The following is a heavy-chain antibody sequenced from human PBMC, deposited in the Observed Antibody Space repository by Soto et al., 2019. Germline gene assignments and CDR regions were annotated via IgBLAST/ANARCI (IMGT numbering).Heavy chain of an antibody. CDR3: AXSHLHCSGGSCYGPFDY. Sequence: GVSLRLSCAASGFTFSSYGMHWVRQAPGKGLEWVAVISYDGSNKYYADSVKGRFTISRDNSKNTLYLQMNSLRAEDAAVYYCAXSHLHCSGGSCYGPFDYWGQGTLVTVSS. V-gene: IGHV3-30*18. CDR2: ISYDGSNK. J-gene: IGHJ4*02. CDR1: GFTFSSYG. D-gene: IGHD2-15*01.